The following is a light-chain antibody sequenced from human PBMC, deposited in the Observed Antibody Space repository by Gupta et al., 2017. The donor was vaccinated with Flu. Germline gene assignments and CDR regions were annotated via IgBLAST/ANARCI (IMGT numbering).Light chain of an antibody. Sequence: ETQMTQSPDSLSASVGDRVTITCRASENISGYLNWYQQKLGKAPKLLIYASTVHSGVPSRFSGSGSGTXFTLTIXSRQPEDFATYNCQQADNSPSTFGXGTKVEIK. J-gene: IGKJ4*01. V-gene: IGKV1-39*01. CDR1: ENISGY. CDR2: AS. CDR3: QQADNSPST.